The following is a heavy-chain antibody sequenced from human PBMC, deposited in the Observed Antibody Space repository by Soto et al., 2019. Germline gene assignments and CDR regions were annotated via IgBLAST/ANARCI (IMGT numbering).Heavy chain of an antibody. V-gene: IGHV2-5*02. CDR1: GFSLSTSGVG. CDR3: AAARPNLFYY. J-gene: IGHJ4*02. D-gene: IGHD6-6*01. Sequence: QITLKESGPTLVKSTQTLTLTCTFSGFSLSTSGVGVGWIRQPPGKALEWLALIYWADDKRYSPSLKTRLTITEDTSRNPVVFTMLSMDPVDTATYYFAAARPNLFYYWGQGTLVTVSS. CDR2: IYWADDK.